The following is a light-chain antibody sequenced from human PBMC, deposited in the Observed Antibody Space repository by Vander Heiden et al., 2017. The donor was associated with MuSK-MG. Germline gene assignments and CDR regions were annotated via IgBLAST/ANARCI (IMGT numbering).Light chain of an antibody. Sequence: EIVMTQSPATLSVSPGERATLSCRASQSVTTNLAWYQQKPGQAPRLLIYGASTRDTGIPARFSGSGYEKEFTLTISSRQTEDFAVYYCQQYNYWPPSTFGQGTKLEIK. CDR2: GAS. V-gene: IGKV3-15*01. J-gene: IGKJ2*01. CDR1: QSVTTN. CDR3: QQYNYWPPST.